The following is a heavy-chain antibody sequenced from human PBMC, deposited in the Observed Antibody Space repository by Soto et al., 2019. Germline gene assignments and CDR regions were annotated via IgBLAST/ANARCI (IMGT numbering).Heavy chain of an antibody. CDR1: GYTFTGYY. CDR3: ARGLPAAGTDGGWFDP. J-gene: IGHJ5*02. Sequence: QVQLVQSGAEVKKPGASVKVSCKASGYTFTGYYMHWVRQAPGQGLEWMGWINPNSGGTNYAQKFQGWVTMTRDTSISTACMELSKLRSDDTAVYYCARGLPAAGTDGGWFDPWGQGTLVTVSS. V-gene: IGHV1-2*04. D-gene: IGHD6-13*01. CDR2: INPNSGGT.